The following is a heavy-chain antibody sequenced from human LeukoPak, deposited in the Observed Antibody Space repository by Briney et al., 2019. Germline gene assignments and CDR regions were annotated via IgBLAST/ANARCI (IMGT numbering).Heavy chain of an antibody. CDR2: ISYDGSNK. J-gene: IGHJ4*02. CDR1: GFTFSSYA. Sequence: PGGSLRLSCAASGFTFSSYAMHWVRQAPGKGLEWVAVISYDGSNKYYADSVKGRFTISRDNSKNTLYLQMNSQRAEDTAVYYCARSVAGKGYFDYWGQGTLVTVSS. V-gene: IGHV3-30-3*01. D-gene: IGHD6-19*01. CDR3: ARSVAGKGYFDY.